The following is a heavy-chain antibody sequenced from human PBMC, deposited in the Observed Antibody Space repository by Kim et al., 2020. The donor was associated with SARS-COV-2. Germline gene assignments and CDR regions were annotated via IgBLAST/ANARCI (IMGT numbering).Heavy chain of an antibody. CDR1: GFIFSSYG. Sequence: GGSLRLSCAASGFIFSSYGMHWVRQAAGKGLEWVAVISNDGSKQYYGDSVKGRFTISRDSSKSTVYLQMNSLSADDTGLYYCVRDPVRTVGADRDYWGQG. D-gene: IGHD1-26*01. CDR3: VRDPVRTVGADRDY. J-gene: IGHJ4*02. V-gene: IGHV3-33*05. CDR2: ISNDGSKQ.